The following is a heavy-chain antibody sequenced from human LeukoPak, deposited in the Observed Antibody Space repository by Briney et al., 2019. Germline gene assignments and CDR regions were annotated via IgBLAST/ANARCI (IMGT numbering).Heavy chain of an antibody. J-gene: IGHJ6*02. V-gene: IGHV4-34*01. Sequence: SETLSLTCAAYGGSFSGYYWSWIRQPPGKGLEWIGEINHSGSTNYNPSLKSRVTISVDTSKNQFSLKMSSVTAADTAVYYCARNDRAQSSQDGGFYYYYSMDVWGQGTTVTVSS. CDR1: GGSFSGYY. CDR3: ARNDRAQSSQDGGFYYYYSMDV. CDR2: INHSGST. D-gene: IGHD4-23*01.